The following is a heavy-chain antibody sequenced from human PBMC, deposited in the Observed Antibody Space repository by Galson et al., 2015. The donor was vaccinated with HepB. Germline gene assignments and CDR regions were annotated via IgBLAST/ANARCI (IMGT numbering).Heavy chain of an antibody. D-gene: IGHD5-12*01. V-gene: IGHV3-30*18. CDR3: AKDGRNGYDYIDY. CDR2: ISYDGSNK. CDR1: GFTFSSYG. J-gene: IGHJ4*02. Sequence: SLRLSCAASGFTFSSYGMHWVRQAPGKGLEWVAVISYDGSNKYYADSVKGRFTISRDNSKNTLYLQMNSLRAEDTAVYYCAKDGRNGYDYIDYWGQGTLVTVSS.